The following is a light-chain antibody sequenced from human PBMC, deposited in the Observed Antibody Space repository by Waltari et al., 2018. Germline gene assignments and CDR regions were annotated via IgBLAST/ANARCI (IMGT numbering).Light chain of an antibody. CDR3: CSYVDSRTFEWV. Sequence: QSALTQPASVSGSPGQSITISCTGTSSDIGTYNLVSWYQQYPGKAPTLIICEVTKRPSGGSDRVSGSKSGSTASTTISGLQPEDEADYYCCSYVDSRTFEWVFGGGTKLTVL. CDR2: EVT. CDR1: SSDIGTYNL. J-gene: IGLJ3*02. V-gene: IGLV2-23*02.